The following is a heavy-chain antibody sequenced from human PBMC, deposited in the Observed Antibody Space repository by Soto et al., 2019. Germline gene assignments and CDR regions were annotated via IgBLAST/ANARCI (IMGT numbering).Heavy chain of an antibody. CDR1: GFTFSDYW. D-gene: IGHD4-4*01. J-gene: IGHJ4*02. V-gene: IGHV3-7*01. CDR2: IKLDGSDE. Sequence: GGSLRLSCAASGFTFSDYWMSWVRQAPGKGLEWVANIKLDGSDEYYVDSVKGRFTISRDNAKNSLYLQMNSLRAEDTAVYYCTKSKIAFVGNYPFDSWGQGTLVTVSS. CDR3: TKSKIAFVGNYPFDS.